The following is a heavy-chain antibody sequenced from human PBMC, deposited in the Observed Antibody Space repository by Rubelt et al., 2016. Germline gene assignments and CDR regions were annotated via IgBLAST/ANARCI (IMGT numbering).Heavy chain of an antibody. CDR3: ATVVVTANQAPGAFDI. J-gene: IGHJ3*02. Sequence: AQKLQGRVTMTTDTSTSTAYMELRSLRSDDTAVYYCATVVVTANQAPGAFDIWGQGTMVTVSS. D-gene: IGHD2-21*02. V-gene: IGHV1-18*01.